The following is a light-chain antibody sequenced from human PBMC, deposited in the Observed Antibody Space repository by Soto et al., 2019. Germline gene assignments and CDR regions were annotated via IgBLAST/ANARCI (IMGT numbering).Light chain of an antibody. Sequence: IVLAASPCPLSLHPRERATLSCRASQSISSYLAWYQQKPGQAPRLLIYDASSRATGIPARFRGSGSGTDFTLTISSLEPEDFAVYYCQQLTYWPPQWTFGQGTKVDIK. J-gene: IGKJ1*01. CDR2: DAS. CDR1: QSISSY. V-gene: IGKV3-11*01. CDR3: QQLTYWPPQWT.